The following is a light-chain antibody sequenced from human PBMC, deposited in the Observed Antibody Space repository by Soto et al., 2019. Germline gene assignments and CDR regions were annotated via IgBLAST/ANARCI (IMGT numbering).Light chain of an antibody. CDR2: GAF. V-gene: IGKV3-15*01. Sequence: EIMMTQSPATLSVSPGERATLSCRASQSVSANLAWYQQKPGQAPRLLIYGAFTRATGIPARFSGSGSGTEFTLTISSLQSEDVAVYYCQQYNKWPLTFGGGTKVEIK. J-gene: IGKJ4*01. CDR3: QQYNKWPLT. CDR1: QSVSAN.